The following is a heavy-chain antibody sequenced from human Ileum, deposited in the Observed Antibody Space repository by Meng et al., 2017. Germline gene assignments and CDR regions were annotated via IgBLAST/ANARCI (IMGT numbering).Heavy chain of an antibody. V-gene: IGHV3-11*01. Sequence: GESLKISCAASGFNFSDYYMSWIRQAPGKGLEWISYISDSAFTIYYADSVKGRFTVSRDNAKNSLYLQMNSLRAQDTAVYHCASSRYSSGWVTNWGQGTLVTVSS. D-gene: IGHD6-19*01. CDR3: ASSRYSSGWVTN. J-gene: IGHJ4*02. CDR2: ISDSAFTI. CDR1: GFNFSDYY.